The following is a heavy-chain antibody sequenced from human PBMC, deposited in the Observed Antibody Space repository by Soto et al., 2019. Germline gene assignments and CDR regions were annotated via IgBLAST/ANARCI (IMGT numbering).Heavy chain of an antibody. D-gene: IGHD1-26*01. CDR1: GFTFSSYA. CDR2: ISGSGGST. J-gene: IGHJ4*02. Sequence: EVQLLESGGGLVQPGGSLRLSCAASGFTFSSYAMRWVRQAPVKGLEWVSAISGSGGSTYYADSVKGRFTISRDNSKNSLYLQMNSLGADATAVYYCARRGSGSYYDSWGQGTLVTVSS. CDR3: ARRGSGSYYDS. V-gene: IGHV3-23*01.